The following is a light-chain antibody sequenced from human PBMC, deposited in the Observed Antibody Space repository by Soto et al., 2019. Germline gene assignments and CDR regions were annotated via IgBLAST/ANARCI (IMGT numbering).Light chain of an antibody. Sequence: DIQLTQSPSSLSASVGDRVTITCQASQDISNHLNWYQQKPGKAPKLLIYDASNLETGVPSRFRGSGSGADFIFTISSLQPEDIATYYCQQYDNLPIFTFGPGTEVDIK. J-gene: IGKJ3*01. CDR3: QQYDNLPIFT. CDR1: QDISNH. V-gene: IGKV1-33*01. CDR2: DAS.